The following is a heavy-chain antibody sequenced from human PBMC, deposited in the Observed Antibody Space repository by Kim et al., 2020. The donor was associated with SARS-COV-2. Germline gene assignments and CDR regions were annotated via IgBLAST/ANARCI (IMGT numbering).Heavy chain of an antibody. CDR2: ISTTGGST. CDR1: GFTFSSYP. Sequence: GGSLRLSCAASGFTFSSYPMIWVRQAPGKGLEWVSAISTTGGSTDYTDSVKGRFTISRDNSKSTLYLQMNSLRAEDTAVYYCAKRAAAGKVGYYFDYWGRGTLVTVSS. CDR3: AKRAAAGKVGYYFDY. D-gene: IGHD6-13*01. V-gene: IGHV3-23*01. J-gene: IGHJ4*02.